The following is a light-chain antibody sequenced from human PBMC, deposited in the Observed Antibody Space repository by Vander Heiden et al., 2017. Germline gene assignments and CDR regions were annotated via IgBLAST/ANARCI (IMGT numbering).Light chain of an antibody. CDR1: QGIRNE. CDR3: LQDNSYPRT. Sequence: AIQMTQSPSSLSASVGDRVIITCRASQGIRNELGWYQQKPGKAPKLLIYAASNLQTGVPSRFSGSGSGTDFILTITSLQPEDFATYYCLQDNSYPRTFGRGTKVEVK. CDR2: AAS. J-gene: IGKJ1*01. V-gene: IGKV1-6*01.